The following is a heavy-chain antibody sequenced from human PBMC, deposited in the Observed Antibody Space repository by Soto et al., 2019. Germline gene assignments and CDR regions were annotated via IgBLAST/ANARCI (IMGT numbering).Heavy chain of an antibody. CDR3: AKLVYCSSTSCSSGGATDY. J-gene: IGHJ4*02. V-gene: IGHV3-30*18. CDR2: ISYDGSNK. Sequence: QVQLVESGGGVVQPGRSPRLSCAASGFTFSSYGMHWVRQAPGKGLEWVAVISYDGSNKYYADSVKGRFTISRDNSKNTLYLQMNSLRADDTAVYYCAKLVYCSSTSCSSGGATDYWGQGTLVTVSS. D-gene: IGHD2-2*01. CDR1: GFTFSSYG.